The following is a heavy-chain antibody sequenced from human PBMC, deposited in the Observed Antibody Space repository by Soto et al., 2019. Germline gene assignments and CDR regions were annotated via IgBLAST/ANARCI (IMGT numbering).Heavy chain of an antibody. V-gene: IGHV3-33*01. CDR1: GFTFSSYG. CDR3: ARRSSSWNYYYGMLV. D-gene: IGHD6-13*01. Sequence: QVQLVESGGGVVQPGRSLRLSCAASGFTFSSYGMHWVRQAPGKGLEWVAVIWDDGSNKHYEDSVKGRFTITSDNSKNPLYLQMNSLRAEDTAVYYCARRSSSWNYYYGMLVWVQGTTVTVSS. J-gene: IGHJ6*02. CDR2: IWDDGSNK.